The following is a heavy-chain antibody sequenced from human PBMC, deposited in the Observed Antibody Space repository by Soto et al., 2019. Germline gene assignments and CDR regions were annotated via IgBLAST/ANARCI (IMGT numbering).Heavy chain of an antibody. D-gene: IGHD5-12*01. V-gene: IGHV3-21*04. CDR3: ARVKATLYRHYYFDY. CDR2: VSSTSGYI. CDR1: GFTFSNYK. Sequence: VGFLRLSCAVFGFTFSNYKMSWVRQAPGKGLEWVSSVSSTSGYIYYGDSVKGRFTISRDNAKNSLYLQMNSLRSLTAADTAVYFCARVKATLYRHYYFDYWGRGTPVTVSS. J-gene: IGHJ4*02.